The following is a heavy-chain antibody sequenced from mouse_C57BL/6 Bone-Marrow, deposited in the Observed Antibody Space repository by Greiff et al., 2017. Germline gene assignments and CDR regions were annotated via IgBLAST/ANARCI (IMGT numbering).Heavy chain of an antibody. CDR2: INPSNGGT. J-gene: IGHJ4*01. CDR1: GYTFTSYW. CDR3: ARSFITTVVPYYYAMDY. Sequence: QVQLQQPGTELVKPGASVKLSCKASGYTFTSYWMHWVKQRPGQGLEWIGNINPSNGGTNYNEKFKSKATLTVDKSSSTAYMQLSSLTSEDSAVYYCARSFITTVVPYYYAMDYWGQGTSVTGSS. D-gene: IGHD1-1*01. V-gene: IGHV1-53*01.